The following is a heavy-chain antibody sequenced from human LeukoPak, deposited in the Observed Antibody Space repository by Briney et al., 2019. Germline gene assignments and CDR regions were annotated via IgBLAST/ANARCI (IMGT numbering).Heavy chain of an antibody. CDR2: INPGGSSI. Sequence: GGSLRLSCAASGFTFSSYWMHWLLQVPGKGLVWVARINPGGSSITYADSVKGRFTISRDNAKNTLYLQMDSLRAEDTGVYYCARSNQADDYWGQGTLVTVSS. J-gene: IGHJ4*02. CDR1: GFTFSSYW. V-gene: IGHV3-74*01. D-gene: IGHD1-14*01. CDR3: ARSNQADDY.